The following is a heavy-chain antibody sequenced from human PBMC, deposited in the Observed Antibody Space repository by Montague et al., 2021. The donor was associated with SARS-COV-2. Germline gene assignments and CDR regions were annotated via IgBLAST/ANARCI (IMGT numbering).Heavy chain of an antibody. CDR1: GFTFSDYA. V-gene: IGHV3-30*04. CDR3: ARSRLQLWFDAFDI. Sequence: SLRLSFSASGFTFSDYAMHWVRQAPGKGLEWVAVISYDGGDKGYADSVKGRFTLSRDNSKNTLYLQMNTLRPDDTALYYCARSRLQLWFDAFDIWGQGTMVIVSS. D-gene: IGHD5-24*01. CDR2: ISYDGGDK. J-gene: IGHJ3*02.